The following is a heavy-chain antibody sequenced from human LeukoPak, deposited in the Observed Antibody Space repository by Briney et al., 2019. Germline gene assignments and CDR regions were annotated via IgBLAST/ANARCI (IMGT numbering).Heavy chain of an antibody. D-gene: IGHD3-10*01. CDR2: ISAYNGNT. V-gene: IGHV1-18*01. CDR1: GYSFTSYG. Sequence: KISFKGSGYSFTSYGISWVRQAPGQGLEWMGWISAYNGNTNYAQKLQGRVTMTTDTSTSTAYMELRSLRSDDTAVYYCARVITMVRGVTHDAFDIWGQGTMVTVSS. J-gene: IGHJ3*02. CDR3: ARVITMVRGVTHDAFDI.